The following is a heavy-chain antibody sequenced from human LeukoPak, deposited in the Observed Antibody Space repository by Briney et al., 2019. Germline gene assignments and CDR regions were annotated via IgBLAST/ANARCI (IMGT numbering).Heavy chain of an antibody. CDR2: ISSSSSTI. Sequence: GGSLRLSCAASAFTFSSYSMNWVRQAPGKGLEWVSYISSSSSTIYYAVSVKGRFTISRDNAKNSLYLQMNSLRDEDTAFYYCAIDQTPHYYDSSGYYRNDAFDIWGQGTMVTVSS. D-gene: IGHD3-22*01. V-gene: IGHV3-48*02. CDR1: AFTFSSYS. J-gene: IGHJ3*02. CDR3: AIDQTPHYYDSSGYYRNDAFDI.